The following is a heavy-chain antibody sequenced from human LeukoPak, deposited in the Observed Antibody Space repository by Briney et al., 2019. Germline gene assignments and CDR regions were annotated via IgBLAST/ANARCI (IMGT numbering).Heavy chain of an antibody. CDR2: INPSGGST. Sequence: ASVKVSCKASGYTFTSYYMHWVRQAPGQGLEWMGIINPSGGSTSYAQKFQGRVTMTRDTSTSTVYMELSSLRSEDTAVYYCAREGWWGYCSSTSCYGHWFDPWGQGTLVTVSS. D-gene: IGHD2-2*01. CDR1: GYTFTSYY. CDR3: AREGWWGYCSSTSCYGHWFDP. J-gene: IGHJ5*02. V-gene: IGHV1-46*01.